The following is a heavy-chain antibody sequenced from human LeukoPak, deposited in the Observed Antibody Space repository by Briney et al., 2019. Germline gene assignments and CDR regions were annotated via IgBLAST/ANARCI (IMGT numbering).Heavy chain of an antibody. CDR3: AKSYSSSTRHFDY. CDR2: ISGSGGST. D-gene: IGHD6-13*01. CDR1: GFTFSSYA. Sequence: LSGGSLRLSCAASGFTFSSYAMSWVRQAPGKGLEWVSAISGSGGSTYYADSVKGRFTISRDNSKNTLYLQMNSLRAEDTAVYYCAKSYSSSTRHFDYWGQGTLVTVSS. J-gene: IGHJ4*02. V-gene: IGHV3-23*01.